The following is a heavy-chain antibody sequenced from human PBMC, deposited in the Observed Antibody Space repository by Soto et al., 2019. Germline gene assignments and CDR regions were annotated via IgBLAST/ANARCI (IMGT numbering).Heavy chain of an antibody. CDR2: IYYSGST. CDR1: GGSISSYY. CDR3: ARVGITGTGGVFDY. J-gene: IGHJ4*02. Sequence: SETLSLTCTVSGGSISSYYWSWIRQPPGKGLEWIGYIYYSGSTNYNPSLKSRVTISVDTSKNQFSLKLSSVTAADTAVYYCARVGITGTGGVFDYWGQGTLVTVSS. V-gene: IGHV4-59*01. D-gene: IGHD1-20*01.